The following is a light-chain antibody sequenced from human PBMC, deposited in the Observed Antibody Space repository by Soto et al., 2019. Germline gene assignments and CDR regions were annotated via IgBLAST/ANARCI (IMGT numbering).Light chain of an antibody. J-gene: IGKJ3*01. Sequence: DIQLTQSPSFLSASVGDRFTITCRASQGISTHFAWYHQKPGKAPSLLIYHASTLQSGVPSSVIGSQSGTEFTLTISRLQPEDFATYYCQQLCSDPFTFGPGTKVDV. CDR2: HAS. V-gene: IGKV1-9*01. CDR3: QQLCSDPFT. CDR1: QGISTH.